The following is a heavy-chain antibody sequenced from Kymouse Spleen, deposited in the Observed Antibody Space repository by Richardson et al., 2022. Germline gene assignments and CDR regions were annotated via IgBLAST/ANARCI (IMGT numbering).Heavy chain of an antibody. CDR3: AKGGQWLDYYYYYGMDV. Sequence: QVQLVESGGGVVQPGRSLRLSCAASGFTFSSYGMHWVRQAPGKGLEWVAVISYDGSNKYYADSVKGRFTISRDNSKNTLYLQMNSLRAEDTAVYYCAKGGQWLDYYYYYGMDVWGQGTTVTVSS. D-gene: IGHD6-19*01. CDR2: ISYDGSNK. V-gene: IGHV3-30*18. J-gene: IGHJ6*02. CDR1: GFTFSSYG.